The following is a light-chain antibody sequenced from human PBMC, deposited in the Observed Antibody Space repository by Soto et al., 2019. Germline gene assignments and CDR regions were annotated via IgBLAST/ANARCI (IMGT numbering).Light chain of an antibody. V-gene: IGKV3D-15*01. CDR1: QSVSSN. CDR2: GAS. Sequence: EIVMTQSPATLSVSPGERATLSCRASQSVSSNLAWYQQKPGQAPRLLIYGASTRASGVPARFRGSGSGTDFTLTITSLEPEDFAVYFCQQRRNWVSFGPGTRL. CDR3: QQRRNWVS. J-gene: IGKJ3*01.